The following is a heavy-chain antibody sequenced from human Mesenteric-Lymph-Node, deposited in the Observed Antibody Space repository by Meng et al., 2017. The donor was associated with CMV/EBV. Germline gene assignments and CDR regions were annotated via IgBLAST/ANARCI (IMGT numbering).Heavy chain of an antibody. J-gene: IGHJ6*02. D-gene: IGHD2-2*02. CDR1: GYTFTSYA. CDR2: IIPILGIA. Sequence: SVKVSCKASGYTFTSYAISWVRQAPGQGLEWMGGIIPILGIANYAQKFQGRVTITADKSTSTAYMELSSLRSEDTAVYYCARGDIVVVPAAISYYYYGMDVWGQGTTVTVSS. CDR3: ARGDIVVVPAAISYYYYGMDV. V-gene: IGHV1-69*10.